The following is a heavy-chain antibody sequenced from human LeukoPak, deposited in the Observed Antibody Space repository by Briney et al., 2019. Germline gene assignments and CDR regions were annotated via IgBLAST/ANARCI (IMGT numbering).Heavy chain of an antibody. CDR2: MNPNSGNT. V-gene: IGHV1-8*01. Sequence: ASVKVSCKASGYTFTSYDINWVRQATGQGLEWMGWMNPNSGNTGYAQKFQGRVTMTRNTSISTAYMELSSLRSEDTAVYYCARGSLYYYGSGSYSPVDYWGQGTLVTVPS. CDR3: ARGSLYYYGSGSYSPVDY. J-gene: IGHJ4*02. CDR1: GYTFTSYD. D-gene: IGHD3-10*01.